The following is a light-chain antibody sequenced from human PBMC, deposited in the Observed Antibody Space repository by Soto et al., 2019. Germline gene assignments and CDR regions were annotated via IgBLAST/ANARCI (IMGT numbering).Light chain of an antibody. CDR3: QQYNSYWT. J-gene: IGKJ1*01. Sequence: DIQMTQCPSTLSASVGDIVTIICRDSQIISSWLAWHQQQPGKAPNLLFYKACSLESGVPTRFSGSGSATEFTLTSSRLQPDDVATYYCQQYNSYWTFGQGTKVDIK. CDR1: QIISSW. CDR2: KAC. V-gene: IGKV1-5*03.